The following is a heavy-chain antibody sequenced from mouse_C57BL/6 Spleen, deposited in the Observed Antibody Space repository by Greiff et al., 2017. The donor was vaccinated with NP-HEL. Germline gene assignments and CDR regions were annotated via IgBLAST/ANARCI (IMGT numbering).Heavy chain of an antibody. D-gene: IGHD1-1*01. V-gene: IGHV1-22*01. J-gene: IGHJ4*01. CDR2: INPNNGGT. CDR3: AREGGYYYGSSYAMDY. Sequence: VQLKESGPELVKPGASVKMSCKASGYTFTDYNMHWVKQSHGKSLEWIGYINPNNGGTSYNQKFKGKATLTVNKSSSTAYMELRSLTSEDSAVYYWAREGGYYYGSSYAMDYWGQGTSVTVSS. CDR1: GYTFTDYN.